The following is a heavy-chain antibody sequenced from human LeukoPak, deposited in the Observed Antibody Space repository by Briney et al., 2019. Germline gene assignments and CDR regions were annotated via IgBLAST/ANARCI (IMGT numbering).Heavy chain of an antibody. CDR3: ARASEGYDYVWGSYPYDY. V-gene: IGHV3-11*04. D-gene: IGHD3-16*02. J-gene: IGHJ4*02. CDR1: GFTFSDYY. Sequence: PGGSLRLSCAASGFTFSDYYMSWIRQAPGKGLEWVSYISSSGSTIYYADSVRGRFTISRDNSKNTLYLQMNSLRAEDTAVYYCARASEGYDYVWGSYPYDYWGQGTLVTVSS. CDR2: ISSSGSTI.